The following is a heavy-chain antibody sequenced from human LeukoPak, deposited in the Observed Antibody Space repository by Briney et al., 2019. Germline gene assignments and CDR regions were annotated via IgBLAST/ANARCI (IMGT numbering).Heavy chain of an antibody. V-gene: IGHV4-30-4*01. CDR1: GGSINNGDHY. J-gene: IGHJ4*02. CDR3: ARAAAAYNSWYFFHY. CDR2: IHHSGNT. Sequence: SETLCLTCTVSGGSINNGDHYGSWIRQPPGKGLEWIGYIHHSGNTYYNASLKSRVTISTDMSKNQFSLSLDSVTAADSAVYYCARAAAAYNSWYFFHYWGLGTLVTVSS. D-gene: IGHD2/OR15-2a*01.